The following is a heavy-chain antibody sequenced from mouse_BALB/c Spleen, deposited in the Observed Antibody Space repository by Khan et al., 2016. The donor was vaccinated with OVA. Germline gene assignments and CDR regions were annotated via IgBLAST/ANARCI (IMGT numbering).Heavy chain of an antibody. CDR2: IDPPNDDS. CDR3: ATLYDNPFAF. CDR1: GFNIKDTY. J-gene: IGHJ3*01. Sequence: VQLKQSGAELVKPGASVNLSCSASGFNIKDTYIHWVKQRPEQGLEWIGRIDPPNDDSKFGPKFQDKATLTANTSSNTPYLLLTSLTSEDTAVYYCATLYDNPFAFWGQGTLVSVSA. V-gene: IGHV14-3*02. D-gene: IGHD2-3*01.